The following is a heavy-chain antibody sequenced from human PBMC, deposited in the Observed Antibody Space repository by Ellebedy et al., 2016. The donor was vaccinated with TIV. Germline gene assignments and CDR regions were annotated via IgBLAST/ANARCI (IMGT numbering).Heavy chain of an antibody. CDR2: ILSDGNNK. CDR3: ARYGVGSGLDY. J-gene: IGHJ4*02. CDR1: GFTFYRNA. Sequence: PGGSLRLSCAASGFTFYRNAMHWVRRAPGKGLEWLAVILSDGNNKFYADSVKGRFTVSRDNSKTTLFVEMTSLRVEDTGVYYCARYGVGSGLDYWGQGTLVTVSS. D-gene: IGHD6-19*01. V-gene: IGHV3-30-3*01.